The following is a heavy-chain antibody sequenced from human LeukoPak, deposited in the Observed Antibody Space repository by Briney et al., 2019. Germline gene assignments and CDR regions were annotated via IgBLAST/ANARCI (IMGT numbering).Heavy chain of an antibody. CDR2: ISAYNGNT. D-gene: IGHD6-13*01. Sequence: ASVKVSCKAPGYTFTSYGISWVRQAPGQGLEWMGWISAYNGNTNYAQKLQGRVTMTTDTSTSTAYMELRSLRSDDTAVYYCARDRAGIVAAGSFDYWGQGTLVTVSS. J-gene: IGHJ4*02. V-gene: IGHV1-18*01. CDR1: GYTFTSYG. CDR3: ARDRAGIVAAGSFDY.